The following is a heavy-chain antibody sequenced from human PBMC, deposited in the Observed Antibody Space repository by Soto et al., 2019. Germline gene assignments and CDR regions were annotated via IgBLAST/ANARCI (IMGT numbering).Heavy chain of an antibody. CDR3: AREYCTNGVCYGVGAVDY. D-gene: IGHD2-8*01. V-gene: IGHV4-30-4*08. CDR1: GGSISSSSYY. Sequence: SETLSLTCTVSGGSISSSSYYWGWIRQPPGKGLEWIGYIYYSGSTYYNPSLKSRVTISVDTSKNQFSLKLSSVTAADTAVYYCAREYCTNGVCYGVGAVDYWGQGTLVTVSS. CDR2: IYYSGST. J-gene: IGHJ4*02.